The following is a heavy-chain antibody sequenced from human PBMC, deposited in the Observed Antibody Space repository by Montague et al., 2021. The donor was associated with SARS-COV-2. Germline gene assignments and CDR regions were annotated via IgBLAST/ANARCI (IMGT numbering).Heavy chain of an antibody. V-gene: IGHV3-33*06. Sequence: SLRLSCATSGFPFLDCTIHWVRQYPGKGLEWVAVMWSDGTSKYYRDSVEGRFTISRDSSRSTVSLQMNSLRDEDTAVYYCAKEQWKGPGTSLAAFDVWGQGTMVTVSS. CDR2: MWSDGTSK. J-gene: IGHJ3*01. CDR1: GFPFLDCT. CDR3: AKEQWKGPGTSLAAFDV. D-gene: IGHD3-10*01.